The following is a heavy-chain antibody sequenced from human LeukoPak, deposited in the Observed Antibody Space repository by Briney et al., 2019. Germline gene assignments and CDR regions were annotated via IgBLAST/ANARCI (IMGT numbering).Heavy chain of an antibody. CDR3: ARSGSSGWVYYYYNYMDV. V-gene: IGHV3-30*04. Sequence: GGSLRLSCVASVFNFSNYAMHWVRQAPGKGLEWVAVISYDGSEKYYAGSVKGRFTISRDNSKNTLSLQMNSPKPEDTAVFYCARSGSSGWVYYYYNYMDVWGKGTTVTVSS. D-gene: IGHD6-19*01. CDR1: VFNFSNYA. CDR2: ISYDGSEK. J-gene: IGHJ6*03.